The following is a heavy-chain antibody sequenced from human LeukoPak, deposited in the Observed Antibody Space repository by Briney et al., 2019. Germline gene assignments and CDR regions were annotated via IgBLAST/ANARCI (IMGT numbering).Heavy chain of an antibody. CDR1: GGSISSYY. J-gene: IGHJ3*02. CDR2: IYYSGST. D-gene: IGHD1-26*01. CDR3: ARDRRWELLQGAAFDI. V-gene: IGHV4-59*01. Sequence: PSETQSLTCTVSGGSISSYYWSWIRQPPGKGLEWIGYIYYSGSTNYNPSLKSRVTISVDTSKNQFSLKLSSVTAADTAVYYCARDRRWELLQGAAFDIWGQGTMVTVSS.